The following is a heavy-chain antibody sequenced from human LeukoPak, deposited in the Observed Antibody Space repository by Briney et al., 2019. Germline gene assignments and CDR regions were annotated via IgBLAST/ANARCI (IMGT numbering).Heavy chain of an antibody. Sequence: PGGSLRLSCADSGVTFSNYAMTWVRQAPGKGLGWVSGISGSGDRTYYADSVKGRFTISRDNSKNTLYLQMNSLTDDDSAVYYCAKDRIPVAGRQDIWDYWGQGTLVTVSS. J-gene: IGHJ4*02. V-gene: IGHV3-23*01. D-gene: IGHD6-19*01. CDR3: AKDRIPVAGRQDIWDY. CDR1: GVTFSNYA. CDR2: ISGSGDRT.